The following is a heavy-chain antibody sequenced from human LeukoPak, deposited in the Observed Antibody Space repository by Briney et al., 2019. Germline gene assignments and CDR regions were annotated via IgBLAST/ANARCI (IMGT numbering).Heavy chain of an antibody. CDR1: GFTFSSYG. V-gene: IGHV3-33*01. J-gene: IGHJ5*02. CDR2: IWYDGSNK. D-gene: IGHD6-13*01. CDR3: AREGIAAAGTRWFDP. Sequence: GGSLRLSCPASGFTFSSYGMHWVRQAPGKGLEWVAVIWYDGSNKYYADSVKGRFTISRDNSKNTLYLQMNSLRAEDTAVYYCAREGIAAAGTRWFDPWGQGTLVTVSS.